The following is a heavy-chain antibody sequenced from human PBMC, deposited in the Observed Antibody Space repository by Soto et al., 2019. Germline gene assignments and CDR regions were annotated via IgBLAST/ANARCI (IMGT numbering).Heavy chain of an antibody. J-gene: IGHJ2*01. CDR1: GFTFGNYD. CDR3: VKSLSGYGPYWYFDL. D-gene: IGHD5-18*01. Sequence: EVQLLESGGGLVQPGGSLRLSCAASGFTFGNYDMTWVRQAPGKGLEGVSSISRVGDSTYYADSVKGRFTISRDNSKNTLSLQMNSLSAEATVISSCVKSLSGYGPYWYFDLWGRGTLVTVSS. V-gene: IGHV3-23*01. CDR2: ISRVGDST.